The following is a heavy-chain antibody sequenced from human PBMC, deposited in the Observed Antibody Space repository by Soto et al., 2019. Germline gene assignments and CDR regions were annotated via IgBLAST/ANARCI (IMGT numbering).Heavy chain of an antibody. D-gene: IGHD4-17*01. Sequence: ASVKVSCKASGYTFTSYGISWVRQAPGQGLEWMGWISAYNGNTNYAQKLQGRVTMTTDTSTSTAYMELRSLRSDDTAVYYCARDIPVDRGPSYGDYGGIHFDYWGQGTLVTVSS. CDR1: GYTFTSYG. J-gene: IGHJ4*02. CDR2: ISAYNGNT. CDR3: ARDIPVDRGPSYGDYGGIHFDY. V-gene: IGHV1-18*01.